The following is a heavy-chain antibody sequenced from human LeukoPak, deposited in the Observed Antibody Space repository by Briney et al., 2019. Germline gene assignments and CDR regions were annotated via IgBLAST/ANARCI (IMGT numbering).Heavy chain of an antibody. J-gene: IGHJ6*02. CDR1: GFTFYDHA. CDR2: ITGDGGSA. Sequence: GGSLRLSCAAPGFTFYDHAMHWGRQAPGKGLEWVSLITGDGGSAYYADSVKGRFTISRDSSKNSLYLQMNSLRTEDTALYYCAKNVGATSSCAMDVWGQGTTVTVSS. V-gene: IGHV3-43*02. D-gene: IGHD1-26*01. CDR3: AKNVGATSSCAMDV.